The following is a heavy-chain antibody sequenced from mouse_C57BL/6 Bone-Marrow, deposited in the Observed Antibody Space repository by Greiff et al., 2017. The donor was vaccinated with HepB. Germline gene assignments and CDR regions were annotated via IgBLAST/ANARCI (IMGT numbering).Heavy chain of an antibody. CDR2: IDPNSGGT. V-gene: IGHV1-62-3*01. CDR3: AKKFPAYYSNYFDY. D-gene: IGHD2-5*01. CDR1: GYTFTSYW. J-gene: IGHJ2*01. Sequence: QVQLQQPGAELVKPGASVKLSCKASGYTFTSYWMHWVKQRPGRGLEWIGRIDPNSGGTKYNEKFKGKATLTVDTSSSTAYMELHSLTSEDSAVYFCAKKFPAYYSNYFDYWGQGTTLTVSS.